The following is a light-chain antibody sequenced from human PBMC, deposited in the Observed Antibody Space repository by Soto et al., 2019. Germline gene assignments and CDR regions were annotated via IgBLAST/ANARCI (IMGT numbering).Light chain of an antibody. CDR1: SSDVGSNDL. CDR3: CSYARSVYV. CDR2: EAT. V-gene: IGLV2-23*01. Sequence: QSVLTQPASVSGSPGQSITISCFGSSSDVGSNDLVSWYQHHPGKAPTLLIYEATKRPSGVSYRFSASKSGNTASLTISGLQDEDEADYYCCSYARSVYVFGSGTKLTVL. J-gene: IGLJ1*01.